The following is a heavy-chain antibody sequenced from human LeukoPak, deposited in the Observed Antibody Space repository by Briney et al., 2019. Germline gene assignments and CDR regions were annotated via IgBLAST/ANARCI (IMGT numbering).Heavy chain of an antibody. Sequence: SETLSLTCTVSGGSISSSSYYWGWIRQPPGKGLEWIGSIYYSGSTYYNPSLKSRVTISVDTSKNQFSLKLSSVTAADTAVYYCARRTYYDFWSGYNRVFDYWGQGTLVTVSS. V-gene: IGHV4-39*01. CDR1: GGSISSSSYY. CDR2: IYYSGST. D-gene: IGHD3-3*01. J-gene: IGHJ4*02. CDR3: ARRTYYDFWSGYNRVFDY.